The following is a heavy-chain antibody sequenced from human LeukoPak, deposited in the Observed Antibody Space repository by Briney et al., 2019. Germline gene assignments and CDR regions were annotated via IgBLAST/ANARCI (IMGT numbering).Heavy chain of an antibody. Sequence: ASVKVSCKASGYTFTSYGISLVRRAPGQGLEWMGWSSAYNGNTNYAQKLQGRVTMTTYTSTSTAYMELRSLRSDDTAVYYCARAGTKIAAAGTRIFDYWGQGTLVTVSS. D-gene: IGHD6-13*01. CDR3: ARAGTKIAAAGTRIFDY. CDR1: GYTFTSYG. CDR2: SSAYNGNT. V-gene: IGHV1-18*01. J-gene: IGHJ4*02.